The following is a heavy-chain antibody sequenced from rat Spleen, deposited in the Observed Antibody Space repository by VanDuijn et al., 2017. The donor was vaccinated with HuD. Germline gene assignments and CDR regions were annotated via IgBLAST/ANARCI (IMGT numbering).Heavy chain of an antibody. CDR1: GFNFNGYW. CDR3: ARGSFGYGLDY. V-gene: IGHV4-2*01. CDR2: INKDGSII. J-gene: IGHJ2*01. Sequence: VQLKESGPGLVQPSETLSLTCNVSGFNFNGYWMAWVRQAPGKGLEWIGEINKDGSIINYTPSLKDKFTISRDNAQNTLYLQKNQLGSEDTAIYFCARGSFGYGLDYWGQGVMVTVSS. D-gene: IGHD1-3*01.